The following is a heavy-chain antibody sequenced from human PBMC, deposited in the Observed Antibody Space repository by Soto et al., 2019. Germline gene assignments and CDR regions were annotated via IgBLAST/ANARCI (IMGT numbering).Heavy chain of an antibody. CDR2: ISWNSGSI. CDR1: GFTFDDYA. J-gene: IGHJ4*02. CDR3: ARPDCSGGSCQIYY. Sequence: EVQLVESGGGLVQPGRSLRLSCAASGFTFDDYAMQWVRQAPGKGLEWVSGISWNSGSIGYADSVKGRFTISRDNAKNSLYLQMNSLRAEDTALYYCARPDCSGGSCQIYYWGQGTLVTVSS. V-gene: IGHV3-9*01. D-gene: IGHD2-15*01.